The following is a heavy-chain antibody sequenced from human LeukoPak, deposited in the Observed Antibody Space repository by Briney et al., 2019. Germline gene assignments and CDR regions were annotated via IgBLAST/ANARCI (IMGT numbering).Heavy chain of an antibody. CDR1: GFTFSSYS. V-gene: IGHV3-21*01. CDR3: ARALPSPLYSGSYADASDI. J-gene: IGHJ3*02. Sequence: PGGSLRLSCAASGFTFSSYSMTWVRQAPGKGLEWVSAISSSSSYIYYADSVNGRTTISRDNAKNSLYLQMNILRAEDTAVYYCARALPSPLYSGSYADASDIWGQGTMVTVSS. CDR2: ISSSSSYI. D-gene: IGHD1-26*01.